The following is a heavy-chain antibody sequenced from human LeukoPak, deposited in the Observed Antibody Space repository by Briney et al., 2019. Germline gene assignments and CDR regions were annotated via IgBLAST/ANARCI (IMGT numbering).Heavy chain of an antibody. CDR1: GFTFSSYG. CDR3: AKDRSLVRGVDY. CDR2: ISYDGSNK. D-gene: IGHD3-10*01. V-gene: IGHV3-30*18. Sequence: GGSLRLSCAASGFTFSSYGMHWVRQAPGKGLGWVAVISYDGSNKYYADSVKGRFTISRDNSKNTLYLQMNSLRAEDTAVYYCAKDRSLVRGVDYWGQGTLVTVSS. J-gene: IGHJ4*02.